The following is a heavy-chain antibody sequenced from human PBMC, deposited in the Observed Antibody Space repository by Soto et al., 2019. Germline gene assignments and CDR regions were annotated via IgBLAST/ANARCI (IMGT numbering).Heavy chain of an antibody. V-gene: IGHV1-69*13. CDR1: GGTFSSYA. D-gene: IGHD2-2*01. Sequence: SVKVSCKASGGTFSSYAISWVRQAPGQGLEWMGGIIPIFGTANYAQKFQGRVTITADESTSTAYMELSSLRSEDTAVYYCARGYCSSTSCYKHYFDYWGQGTLVTVSS. J-gene: IGHJ4*02. CDR3: ARGYCSSTSCYKHYFDY. CDR2: IIPIFGTA.